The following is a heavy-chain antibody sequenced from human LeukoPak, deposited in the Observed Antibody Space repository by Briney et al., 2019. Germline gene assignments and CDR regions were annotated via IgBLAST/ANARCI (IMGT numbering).Heavy chain of an antibody. J-gene: IGHJ4*02. V-gene: IGHV3-7*01. D-gene: IGHD2-2*01. CDR2: IKQDGSEK. Sequence: GGSLRLSCVASGFTFSSFWMSWVRQAPGKGLEWVANIKQDGSEKYYVDSVKDRFTISRDNGDILFLQMNSLRVEDTAVYCCARTYRRGYFDYWGQGTLVTVSS. CDR3: ARTYRRGYFDY. CDR1: GFTFSSFW.